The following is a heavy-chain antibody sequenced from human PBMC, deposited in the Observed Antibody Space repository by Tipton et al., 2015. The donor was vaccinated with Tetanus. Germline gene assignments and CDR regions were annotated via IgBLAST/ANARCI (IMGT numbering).Heavy chain of an antibody. V-gene: IGHV4-39*01. J-gene: IGHJ4*02. Sequence: TLSLTCTVSGDSISARNSYWGWIRQPPGKGLEWIATFYYGGITYYSPSLKSRVTISVETSKNQFSLKLTSVTAADTAVYYCARHSYYRPFDYWGQGTLVTVSS. CDR1: GDSISARNSY. CDR2: FYYGGIT. CDR3: ARHSYYRPFDY. D-gene: IGHD1-26*01.